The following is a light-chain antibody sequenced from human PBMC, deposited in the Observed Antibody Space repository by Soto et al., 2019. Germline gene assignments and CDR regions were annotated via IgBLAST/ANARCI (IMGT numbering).Light chain of an antibody. Sequence: QSVLTQPPSVSGAPGQRVTISCTGSTSNIGRGYDVHWYQQLPGSAPRLLLSGDSNRPSGVPDRFSGARSGTSASLAITGLQAEDEADYYCAAWDDTLNGPYVVFGGGTKVTV. V-gene: IGLV1-40*01. CDR3: AAWDDTLNGPYVV. CDR2: GDS. CDR1: TSNIGRGYD. J-gene: IGLJ2*01.